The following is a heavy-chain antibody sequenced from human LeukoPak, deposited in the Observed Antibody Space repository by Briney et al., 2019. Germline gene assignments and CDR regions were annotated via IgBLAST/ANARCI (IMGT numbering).Heavy chain of an antibody. J-gene: IGHJ4*02. CDR3: ARDRVNWNDVGGLFDY. Sequence: PGGSLRLSCAASGFTVSTNYMSWVRQAPGKGLECVSLIYGGGNTNYADSVKGRFTISRDNSKNTLYLQMNSLSAEDTAVYYCARDRVNWNDVGGLFDYWGQGTLVTVSS. D-gene: IGHD1-1*01. V-gene: IGHV3-53*01. CDR2: IYGGGNT. CDR1: GFTVSTNY.